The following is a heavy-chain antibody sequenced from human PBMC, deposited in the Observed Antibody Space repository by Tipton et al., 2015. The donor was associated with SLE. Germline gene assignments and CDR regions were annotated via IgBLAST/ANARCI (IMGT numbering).Heavy chain of an antibody. D-gene: IGHD3-22*01. CDR3: ARAGSTYYYDSSGYALNY. CDR2: ISWDGGST. Sequence: SLRLSCAASGFTFDDYAMHWVRQAPGKGLEWVSLISWDGGSTYYADSVKGRLTISRDNSKNSLYLQMNSLRAEDTAVYYCARAGSTYYYDSSGYALNYWGQGTLVTVSS. J-gene: IGHJ4*02. CDR1: GFTFDDYA. V-gene: IGHV3-43D*04.